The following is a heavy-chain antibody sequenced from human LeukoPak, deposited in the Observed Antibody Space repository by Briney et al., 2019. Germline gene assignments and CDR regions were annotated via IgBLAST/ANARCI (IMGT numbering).Heavy chain of an antibody. V-gene: IGHV4-59*01. CDR2: IYYSGSA. J-gene: IGHJ4*02. CDR1: GGSIGRYY. D-gene: IGHD6-25*01. Sequence: SETLSLTCTISGGSIGRYYWSWIRQSPGWGLEWIGYIYYSGSANYNPSLKSRVTISVDTSKNQFSLKLNSVNAADTAVYYCARDPDAAYYFDKWGQGTLVTVSS. CDR3: ARDPDAAYYFDK.